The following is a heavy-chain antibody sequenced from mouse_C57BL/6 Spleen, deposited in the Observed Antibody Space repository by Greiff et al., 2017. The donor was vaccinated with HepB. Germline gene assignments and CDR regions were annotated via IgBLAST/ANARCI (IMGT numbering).Heavy chain of an antibody. V-gene: IGHV1-26*01. J-gene: IGHJ3*01. Sequence: VQLQQSGPELVKPGASVKISCKASGYTFTDYYMNWVKQSHGKSLEWIGDINPNNGGTSYNQKFKGKATLTLDKSSSTAYMELRSLTSEDSAVYYCARRAYWGQGTLVTVSA. CDR1: GYTFTDYY. CDR3: ARRAY. CDR2: INPNNGGT.